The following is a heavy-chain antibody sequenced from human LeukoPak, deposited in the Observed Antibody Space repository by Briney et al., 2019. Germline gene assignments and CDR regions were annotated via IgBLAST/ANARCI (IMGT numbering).Heavy chain of an antibody. D-gene: IGHD3-10*01. V-gene: IGHV4-4*02. CDR3: ARERKRDGSGSGDPYYFDY. CDR2: IFHSGVT. CDR1: GDSVNNTNW. J-gene: IGHJ4*02. Sequence: SGTLSLTCAVSGDSVNNTNWWTWVRQSPGKGLEWIGEIFHSGVTNYNPSLKSRVTISVDKSKNQFSLKLSSVTAADTAVYYCARERKRDGSGSGDPYYFDYWGQGTLVTVSS.